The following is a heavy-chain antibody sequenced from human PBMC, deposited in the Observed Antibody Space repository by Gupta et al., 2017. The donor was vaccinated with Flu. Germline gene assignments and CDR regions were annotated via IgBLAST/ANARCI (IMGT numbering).Heavy chain of an antibody. Sequence: QVQLQQWGAGLLKPSETLSLTCAVYGGSFSGYYWSWIRQPPGKGLEWIGEINHSGSTNYNPSLKSRVTISVDTSKNQFSLKLSSVTAADTAVYYCARTYDKGGLRGYSGYEQTSYYFDYWGQGTLVTVSS. D-gene: IGHD5-12*01. V-gene: IGHV4-34*01. CDR1: GGSFSGYY. CDR2: INHSGST. J-gene: IGHJ4*02. CDR3: ARTYDKGGLRGYSGYEQTSYYFDY.